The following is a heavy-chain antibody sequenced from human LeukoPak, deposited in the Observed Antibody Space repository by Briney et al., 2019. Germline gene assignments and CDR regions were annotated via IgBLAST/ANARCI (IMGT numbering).Heavy chain of an antibody. CDR1: GGSISSYY. Sequence: SETLSLTCTVSGGSISSYYWSWIRQPPGKGLEWIGYIYTSGSTNYKPSLKSRVTISVDTSKNQFSLKLSSVTAADTAVYYCARRRGTNWFDPWGQGTLVTVSS. CDR2: IYTSGST. J-gene: IGHJ5*02. V-gene: IGHV4-4*09. D-gene: IGHD1-14*01. CDR3: ARRRGTNWFDP.